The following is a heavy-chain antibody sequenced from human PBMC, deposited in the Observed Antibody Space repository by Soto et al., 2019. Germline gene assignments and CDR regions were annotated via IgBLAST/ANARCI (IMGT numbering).Heavy chain of an antibody. CDR3: TTDGAPVTHWY. V-gene: IGHV3-15*01. CDR2: IKNKVNGGAR. J-gene: IGHJ4*02. CDR1: GFTFSSYW. Sequence: GSRRLSCAASGFTFSSYWMSWVRQAPGKGLEWVGHIKNKVNGGARDYVAPVKGRLTISRDDSKNILYLQMNSLKTEDTAIYYCTTDGAPVTHWYWGQGTLVTDSS. D-gene: IGHD4-17*01.